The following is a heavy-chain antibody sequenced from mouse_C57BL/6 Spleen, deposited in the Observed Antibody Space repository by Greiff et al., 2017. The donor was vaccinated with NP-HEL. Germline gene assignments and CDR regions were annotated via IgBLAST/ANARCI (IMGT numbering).Heavy chain of an antibody. CDR2: IWTGGGT. CDR3: ARVLDAMDY. Sequence: VKVVESGPGLVAPSQSLSITCTVSGFSLTSYAISWVRQPPGKGLEWLGVIWTGGGTNYNSALKSRLSISKDNSKSQVFLKMNRLQTDDTARYYCARVLDAMDYWGQGTSVTVSS. D-gene: IGHD4-1*01. V-gene: IGHV2-9-1*01. CDR1: GFSLTSYA. J-gene: IGHJ4*01.